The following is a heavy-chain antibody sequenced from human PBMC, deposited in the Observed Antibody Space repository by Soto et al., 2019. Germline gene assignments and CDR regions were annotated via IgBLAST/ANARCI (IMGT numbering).Heavy chain of an antibody. V-gene: IGHV1-18*01. CDR1: GYIFMNYG. J-gene: IGHJ4*02. D-gene: IGHD2-21*02. Sequence: QVLLVQSGGEVKKPGASVKVSCQAFGYIFMNYGISWVRQAPGQGLEWVGWISAYNSDTEYAQKFQGRVTMTTDTSTRTAYMELRSLRSDDTAVYYCARRGGAYCGSDCTHHRFDFWGQGSQVTVSS. CDR2: ISAYNSDT. CDR3: ARRGGAYCGSDCTHHRFDF.